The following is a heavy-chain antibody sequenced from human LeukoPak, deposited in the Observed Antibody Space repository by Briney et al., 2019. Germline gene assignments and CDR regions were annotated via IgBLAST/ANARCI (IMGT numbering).Heavy chain of an antibody. CDR3: TTRSGDFWSGFVN. J-gene: IGHJ4*02. Sequence: ASVKVSCKVSGNSLSELSIQSVRQAPDKGLECVGGFDPEEAKMVYAQNFQGRVTMTEDTSTQTAYMELSGLTSGDTAVYYCTTRSGDFWSGFVNWGQGTLVTVSS. V-gene: IGHV1-24*01. CDR2: FDPEEAKM. D-gene: IGHD3-3*01. CDR1: GNSLSELS.